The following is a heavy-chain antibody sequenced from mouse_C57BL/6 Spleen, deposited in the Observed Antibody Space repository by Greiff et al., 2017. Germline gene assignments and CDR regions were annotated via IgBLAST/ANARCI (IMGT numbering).Heavy chain of an antibody. CDR3: ARRDSNWGYYFDY. V-gene: IGHV1-39*01. J-gene: IGHJ2*01. CDR1: GYSFTDYN. CDR2: INPNSGTT. Sequence: EVQVVESGPELVKPGASVKISCKASGYSFTDYNMNWVQQSNGKSLEWIGVINPNSGTTSYNQKFKGKATLTVDQSSSTAYMQLNSLTSEDSAVXYCARRDSNWGYYFDYWGQGTTLTVSS. D-gene: IGHD2-5*01.